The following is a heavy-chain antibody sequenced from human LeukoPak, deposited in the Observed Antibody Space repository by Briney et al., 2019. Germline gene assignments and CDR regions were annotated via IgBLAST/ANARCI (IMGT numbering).Heavy chain of an antibody. CDR3: ARGPEYSSSWYRPNWFDP. CDR1: GYSISSGYY. V-gene: IGHV4-61*01. Sequence: PSETLSLTCAVSGYSISSGYYWGWIRQPPGKGLEWIGYIYYSGSTNYNPSLKSRVTISVDTSKNQFSLKLSSVTAADTAVYYCARGPEYSSSWYRPNWFDPWGQGTLVTVSS. J-gene: IGHJ5*02. D-gene: IGHD6-13*01. CDR2: IYYSGST.